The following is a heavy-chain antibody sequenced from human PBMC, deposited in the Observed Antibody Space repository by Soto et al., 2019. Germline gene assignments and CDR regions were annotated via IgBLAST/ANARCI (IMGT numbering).Heavy chain of an antibody. CDR1: GFTFSSYA. D-gene: IGHD5-18*01. V-gene: IGHV3-23*01. J-gene: IGHJ5*02. CDR2: ISDIGGST. CDR3: ANLGGYSYGTIVS. Sequence: GGSLRLSCAASGFTFSSYAMSWVRQAFGKWLEWVSAISDIGGSTYYADSVKGRFTISRDNSKNTVFLQLTTIRAENTAVYYCANLGGYSYGTIVSWGQGSLVTASS.